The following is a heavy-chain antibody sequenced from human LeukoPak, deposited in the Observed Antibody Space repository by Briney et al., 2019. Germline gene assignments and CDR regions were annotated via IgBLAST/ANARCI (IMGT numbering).Heavy chain of an antibody. D-gene: IGHD6-13*01. CDR1: GGSISSSNYY. CDR2: VYYGSST. V-gene: IGHV4-39*07. CDR3: ARHRAGIAAAG. Sequence: SETLSLTCTVSGGSISSSNYYWGWFRQPPGKGLEWIASVYYGSSTYYNASLKSRVTISLNTSKNQFSLKLSSVTAADTAVYYCARHRAGIAAAGWGQGTLVTVSS. J-gene: IGHJ4*02.